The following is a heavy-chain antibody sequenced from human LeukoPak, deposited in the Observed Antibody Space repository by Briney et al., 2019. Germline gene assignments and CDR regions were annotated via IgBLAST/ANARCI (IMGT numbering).Heavy chain of an antibody. CDR2: INSDGSST. CDR3: ARAIRYFDCYYFDY. V-gene: IGHV3-74*01. D-gene: IGHD3-9*01. J-gene: IGHJ4*02. Sequence: GGSLRLSCAASGFTFSSYWLHWVRPAPGKGLVLVSRINSDGSSTSYADSVKGRFTISRDNAKNTLYLQMNSLRAEDTAVYYCARAIRYFDCYYFDYWGQGTLVTVSS. CDR1: GFTFSSYW.